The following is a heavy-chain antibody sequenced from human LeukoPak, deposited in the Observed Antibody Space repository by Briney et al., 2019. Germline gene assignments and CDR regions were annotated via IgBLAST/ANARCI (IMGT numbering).Heavy chain of an antibody. D-gene: IGHD3-22*01. Sequence: GASVKVSCKASGYTFTSYDINWVRQATGQGLEWMGWMNPNSGNTGFAQKFQGRVTMTRNTSISTAYMELSSPRSEDTAVYYCARGIDGSGYYYYYMDVWGKGTTVTVSS. CDR1: GYTFTSYD. CDR3: ARGIDGSGYYYYYMDV. J-gene: IGHJ6*03. V-gene: IGHV1-8*01. CDR2: MNPNSGNT.